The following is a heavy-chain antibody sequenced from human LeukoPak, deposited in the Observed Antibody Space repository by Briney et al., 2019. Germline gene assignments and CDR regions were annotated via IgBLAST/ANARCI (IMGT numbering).Heavy chain of an antibody. CDR1: GYTVTTYY. J-gene: IGHJ6*02. Sequence: ASVKVSCKASGYTVTTYYMHWVRQAPGQGLEWMGILNPSGGSSGYAQKFQGRATLTRATSTSTVYMELSSLRSEDTAVYYCASVYKNGMDVWGQGTTVIVSS. D-gene: IGHD5-24*01. CDR3: ASVYKNGMDV. CDR2: LNPSGGSS. V-gene: IGHV1-46*01.